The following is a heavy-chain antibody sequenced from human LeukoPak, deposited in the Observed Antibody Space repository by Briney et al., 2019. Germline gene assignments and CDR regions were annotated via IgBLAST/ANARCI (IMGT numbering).Heavy chain of an antibody. D-gene: IGHD6-25*01. J-gene: IGHJ4*02. CDR3: AREIGSKFDY. CDR1: GGTFSSYA. CDR2: IIPIFGTA. Sequence: ASAKVSCKASGGTFSSYAVSWVRQAPGQGLEWMGGIIPIFGTANYAQKFQGRVTITADESTSTAYMELSSLRSEDTAVYYCAREIGSKFDYWGQGTLVTVSS. V-gene: IGHV1-69*13.